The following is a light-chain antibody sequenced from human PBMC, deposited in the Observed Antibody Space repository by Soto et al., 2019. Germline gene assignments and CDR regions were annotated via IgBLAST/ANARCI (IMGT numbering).Light chain of an antibody. CDR2: AAS. V-gene: IGKV1-39*01. Sequence: DIQMTQSPSSLSASVGDRVTITCRASQSISAFLNWYQQKPGKAPKLLINAASSLESGVPSRFSGSGSGTDFTLTINSLQPEDFATYYCQQGYTTPGTFGQGTKVVI. CDR1: QSISAF. J-gene: IGKJ1*01. CDR3: QQGYTTPGT.